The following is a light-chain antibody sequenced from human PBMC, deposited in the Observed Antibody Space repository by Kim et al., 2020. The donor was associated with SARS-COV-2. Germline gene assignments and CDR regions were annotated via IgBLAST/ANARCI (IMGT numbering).Light chain of an antibody. V-gene: IGLV3-19*01. J-gene: IGLJ1*01. CDR3: NSRDSSGNHLGV. CDR2: GKN. Sequence: SSELTQDPAVSVALGQTVRITCQGDSLRSYYASWYQQKPGQAPVLVSYGKNNRPSGIPDRFSGSTSGNTASLTITGAQAEDEADYYCNSRDSSGNHLGVFGTGTQLTVL. CDR1: SLRSYY.